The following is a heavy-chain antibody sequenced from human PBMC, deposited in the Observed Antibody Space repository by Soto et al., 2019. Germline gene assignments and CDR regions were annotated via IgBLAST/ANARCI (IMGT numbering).Heavy chain of an antibody. CDR1: GFTFSDYY. D-gene: IGHD4-17*01. Sequence: QVQLVESGGGLVKPGGSLRLSCAASGFTFSDYYMSWIRQAPGKGLECVSYISSSGSSIYYADSVKGRFTISRDNAKNSLYLQMHSLRAEDTAGYYCARDRTTVTGYFDLWGRGTVVTVSS. V-gene: IGHV3-11*01. CDR2: ISSSGSSI. CDR3: ARDRTTVTGYFDL. J-gene: IGHJ2*01.